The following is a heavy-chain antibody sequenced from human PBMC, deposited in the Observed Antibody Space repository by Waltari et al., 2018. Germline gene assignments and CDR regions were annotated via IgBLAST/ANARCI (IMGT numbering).Heavy chain of an antibody. J-gene: IGHJ4*02. V-gene: IGHV3-30*04. CDR2: RIYDVSNQ. D-gene: IGHD3-3*02. CDR1: GFTFSDYA. CDR3: AKDGFHFWSGYHSPDY. Sequence: QVQLVETGGGVVQPGKSLRLSCAVSGFTFSDYAMHWVRQATGRGLELVSFRIYDVSNQYYSDFVKDRFTNSRDNSNNTLYLQMKTLRPEDTAVYYCAKDGFHFWSGYHSPDYWGQGTLVTVSS.